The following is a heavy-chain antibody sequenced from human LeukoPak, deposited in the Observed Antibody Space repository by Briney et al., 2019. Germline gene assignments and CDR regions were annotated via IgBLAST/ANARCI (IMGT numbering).Heavy chain of an antibody. D-gene: IGHD3-3*01. Sequence: SETLSLTCTVSGGSISSGSYYWSWIRQPAGKGLEWIGRIYTSGSTNYNPSLKSRVTISVDTSKNQFSLKLSSVTAADTAVYYCARDYLNDFWSRGDYYMDVWGKGTTVTVSS. CDR2: IYTSGST. CDR3: ARDYLNDFWSRGDYYMDV. J-gene: IGHJ6*03. V-gene: IGHV4-61*02. CDR1: GGSISSGSYY.